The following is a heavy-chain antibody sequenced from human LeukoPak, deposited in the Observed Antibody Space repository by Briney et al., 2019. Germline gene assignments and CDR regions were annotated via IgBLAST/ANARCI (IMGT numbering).Heavy chain of an antibody. D-gene: IGHD3-22*01. Sequence: ASVKVSCKASGYTFTSYDINWVRQATGQGLEWMGWMNPNSGNTGYAQKFQGRVTMTRYTSISTAYMELSSLRSEDTAVYYCAVLSTATVNYYDSSGYYYDFDYWGQGTLVTVSS. CDR1: GYTFTSYD. J-gene: IGHJ4*02. CDR3: AVLSTATVNYYDSSGYYYDFDY. CDR2: MNPNSGNT. V-gene: IGHV1-8*01.